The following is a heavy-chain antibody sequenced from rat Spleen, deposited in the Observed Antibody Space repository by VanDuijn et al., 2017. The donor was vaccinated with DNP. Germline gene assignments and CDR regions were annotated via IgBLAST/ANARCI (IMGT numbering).Heavy chain of an antibody. J-gene: IGHJ2*01. CDR1: GYSITSNF. D-gene: IGHD1-4*01. Sequence: EVQLQESGPGLVKPSQSLSLTCSVTGYSITSNFRWSWIRQFPGNKMEYIGYISYSGSTNYNPSLESRISITRDTSKNQFFLQLNSVTPEDTATYYCARWTRYFDYWGQGVMVTVSS. CDR3: ARWTRYFDY. CDR2: ISYSGST. V-gene: IGHV3-1*01.